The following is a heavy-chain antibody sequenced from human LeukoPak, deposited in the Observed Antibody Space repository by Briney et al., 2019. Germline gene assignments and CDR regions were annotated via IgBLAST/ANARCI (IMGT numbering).Heavy chain of an antibody. D-gene: IGHD1-26*01. CDR2: INPNSGGT. V-gene: IGHV1-2*06. Sequence: ASVKVSCKASGYTFTGYYMHWVRQAPGQGLEWMGRINPNSGGTNYAQKFQGRVTMTRDTSISTAYMELSRLRSDDTAVYYCARGTRIVGAIHAFDICGQGTMVTVSS. CDR1: GYTFTGYY. CDR3: ARGTRIVGAIHAFDI. J-gene: IGHJ3*02.